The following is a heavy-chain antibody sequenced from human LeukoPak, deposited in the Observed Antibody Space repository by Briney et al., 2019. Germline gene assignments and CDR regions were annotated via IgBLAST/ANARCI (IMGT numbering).Heavy chain of an antibody. Sequence: PSQTLSLTCTVSGGSITSGEHYCSWIRQPPGKGLEWIGYVAYTGSTNYNPSLSSRVTMSVDASKNQFSLKLSSVTAADTAVYYCARDQYDSSGYFLRNDYWGQGILVTVSS. D-gene: IGHD3-22*01. J-gene: IGHJ4*02. CDR3: ARDQYDSSGYFLRNDY. V-gene: IGHV4-30-4*01. CDR2: VAYTGST. CDR1: GGSITSGEHY.